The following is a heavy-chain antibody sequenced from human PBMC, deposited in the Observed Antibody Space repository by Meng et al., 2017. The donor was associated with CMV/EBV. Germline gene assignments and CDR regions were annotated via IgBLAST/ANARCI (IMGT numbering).Heavy chain of an antibody. J-gene: IGHJ6*02. CDR1: GFTFSSYS. Sequence: GESLKISCAASGFTFSSYSMNWVRQAPGKGLEWVSSISSSSSYIYYADSVKGRFTISRDNAKNSLYLQMNSLRAEDTAVYYCARDRRVVIKEYYYYGMDVWGQGTTVTVSS. D-gene: IGHD3-10*01. CDR3: ARDRRVVIKEYYYYGMDV. V-gene: IGHV3-21*01. CDR2: ISSSSSYI.